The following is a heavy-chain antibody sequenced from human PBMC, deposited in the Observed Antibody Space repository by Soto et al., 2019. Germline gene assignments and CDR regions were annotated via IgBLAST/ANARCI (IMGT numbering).Heavy chain of an antibody. J-gene: IGHJ4*02. Sequence: PSETLSLTCTVSGVSINSATNFWNWIRQHPGKGPEWIGYISCTGNSYYNPSLKSRISISVDTSKNQFSLNLSSVTVADTAVYYCARGPYAGWHFDYWGLGTGVTAPQ. CDR1: GVSINSATNF. CDR3: ARGPYAGWHFDY. CDR2: ISCTGNS. V-gene: IGHV4-31*03. D-gene: IGHD6-19*01.